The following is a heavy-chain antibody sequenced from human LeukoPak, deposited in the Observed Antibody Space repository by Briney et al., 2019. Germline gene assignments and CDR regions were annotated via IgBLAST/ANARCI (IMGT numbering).Heavy chain of an antibody. J-gene: IGHJ4*02. V-gene: IGHV1-18*01. CDR2: ISAYNGNT. CDR1: GYTFTSYG. D-gene: IGHD5-12*01. Sequence: ASVKVSCKASGYTFTSYGISWVRQAPGQGLEWMGWISAYNGNTNYAQKLQGRVTITTDTSTSTAYMELRSLRSDDPAVYYCARVDGYSGYDYGDYWGQGTLVTVSS. CDR3: ARVDGYSGYDYGDY.